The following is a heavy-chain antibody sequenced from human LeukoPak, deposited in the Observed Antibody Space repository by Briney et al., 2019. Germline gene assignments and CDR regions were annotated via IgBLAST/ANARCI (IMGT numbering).Heavy chain of an antibody. J-gene: IGHJ4*02. D-gene: IGHD3-10*01. V-gene: IGHV4-34*01. CDR3: ARLGGMVRGVIRRREPVDY. Sequence: GSLRLSCAGSGFTFSSYSMNWVRQPPGKGLEWIGEINHSGSTNYNPSLKSRVTISVDTSKNQFSLKLSSVTAADTAVYCCARLGGMVRGVIRRREPVDYWGQGTLVTVSS. CDR2: INHSGST. CDR1: GFTFSSYS.